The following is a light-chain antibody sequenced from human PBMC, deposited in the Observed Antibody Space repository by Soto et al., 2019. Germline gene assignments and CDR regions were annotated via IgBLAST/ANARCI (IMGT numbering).Light chain of an antibody. J-gene: IGKJ3*01. Sequence: DIQMTQSPSPLSASVGDRITITCRASQTIARYLHWFQQKSGQPPKLLVYAASTLRHGVPSRFSASGSGSDFTLTINSLQPEDLATYYCQQSYNAPFNFGPGTKVDIK. CDR3: QQSYNAPFN. CDR1: QTIARY. V-gene: IGKV1-39*01. CDR2: AAS.